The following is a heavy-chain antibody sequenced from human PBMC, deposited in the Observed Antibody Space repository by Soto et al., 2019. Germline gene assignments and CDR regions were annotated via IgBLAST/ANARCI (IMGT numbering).Heavy chain of an antibody. Sequence: PXESLTISGKGSGYSFTSYWISLVRQMPGKGLEWMGRIDPNDSYTNYSPSFQGHVTISADKSISTAYPQWSSLKASDTAMYYCASPTQGGMDVWGQGTTVTVSS. V-gene: IGHV5-10-1*01. CDR3: ASPTQGGMDV. CDR1: GYSFTSYW. CDR2: IDPNDSYT. J-gene: IGHJ6*02.